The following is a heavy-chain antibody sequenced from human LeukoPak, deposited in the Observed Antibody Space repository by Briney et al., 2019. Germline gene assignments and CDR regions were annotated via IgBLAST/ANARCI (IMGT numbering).Heavy chain of an antibody. D-gene: IGHD6-19*01. CDR2: IGDNGGST. J-gene: IGHJ4*02. Sequence: PGGSLRLSCAASGFTFSTYAMSWVRQTPRTGLEWVSGIGDNGGSTYYADSVKGRFTISRDNSKNTLFLQMNSLRAEDTAVYYCAKIPVSYSSGWSNFDYWGQGTLVTVSS. CDR1: GFTFSTYA. CDR3: AKIPVSYSSGWSNFDY. V-gene: IGHV3-23*01.